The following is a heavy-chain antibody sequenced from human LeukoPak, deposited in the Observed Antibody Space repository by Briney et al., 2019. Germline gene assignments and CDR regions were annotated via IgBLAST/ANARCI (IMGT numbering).Heavy chain of an antibody. CDR2: ISSSSSTI. CDR1: GFTFSSYS. J-gene: IGHJ4*02. D-gene: IGHD2-2*02. Sequence: PPGGSLRLSCAASGFTFSSYSMNWVRQAPGKGLEWVSYISSSSSTIYYADSVKGRFTISRDNAKNSLYLQMNSLRAEDTAVYYCARVGDIVVVPAAISFDYWGQGTLVTVSS. V-gene: IGHV3-48*01. CDR3: ARVGDIVVVPAAISFDY.